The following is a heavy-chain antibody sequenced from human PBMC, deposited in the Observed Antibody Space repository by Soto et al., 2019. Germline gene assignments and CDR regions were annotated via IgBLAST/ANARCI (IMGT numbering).Heavy chain of an antibody. J-gene: IGHJ6*02. V-gene: IGHV3-23*01. Sequence: EVQLLESGGGLVQPGGSLRLSCAASGFTFSGYAMSWVRQAPGRGLEWVAAISGSGGSTDYAASVKGRFTISRDNAKNTLYLQMNSLRAEETAVYYCVGLDYYYGMDVWGQGTTVTVSS. CDR3: VGLDYYYGMDV. CDR2: ISGSGGST. CDR1: GFTFSGYA.